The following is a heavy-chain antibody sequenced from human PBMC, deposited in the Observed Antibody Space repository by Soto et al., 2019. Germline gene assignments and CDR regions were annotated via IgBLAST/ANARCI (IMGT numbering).Heavy chain of an antibody. D-gene: IGHD6-19*01. CDR1: GFTFSSYA. CDR3: AKSRPRAVAGSNWFDP. J-gene: IGHJ5*02. V-gene: IGHV3-23*01. Sequence: GGSLRLSCAASGFTFSSYAMSWVRQAPGKGLEWVSGISTSGGSTYYADSVKGRFTISRDNSNNTVYLQMNSLRAEDTAVYYCAKSRPRAVAGSNWFDPWGQGTLVTGSS. CDR2: ISTSGGST.